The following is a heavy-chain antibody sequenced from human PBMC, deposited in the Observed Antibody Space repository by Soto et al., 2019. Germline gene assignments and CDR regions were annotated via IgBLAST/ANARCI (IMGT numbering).Heavy chain of an antibody. Sequence: KVSCKASGYTFTGYYMHWVRQAPGQGLEWMGWINPNSGGTNYAQKFQGRVTMTRDTSISTAYMELSRLRSDDTAVYYCARDRYYSGSYGSWGQGTLVTVSS. CDR2: INPNSGGT. D-gene: IGHD1-26*01. V-gene: IGHV1-2*02. J-gene: IGHJ4*02. CDR3: ARDRYYSGSYGS. CDR1: GYTFTGYY.